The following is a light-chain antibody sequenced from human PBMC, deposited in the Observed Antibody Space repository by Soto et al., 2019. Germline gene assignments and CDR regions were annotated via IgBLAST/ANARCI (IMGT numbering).Light chain of an antibody. CDR2: KAS. V-gene: IGKV1-5*03. CDR1: QTISSW. CDR3: QPSNSSSEP. Sequence: DIQMTQSPSTLSVSVGDRVTITCRASQTISSWLAWYQQKPGKAPKLLFYKASTLKSGVPSRFSGSGSGTEFTIPITSLQADDFELYYCQPSNSSSEPFGQGTKVQL. J-gene: IGKJ1*01.